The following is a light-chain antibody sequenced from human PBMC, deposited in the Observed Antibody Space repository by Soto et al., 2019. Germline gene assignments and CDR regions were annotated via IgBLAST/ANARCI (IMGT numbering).Light chain of an antibody. J-gene: IGKJ2*01. V-gene: IGKV1-9*01. CDR3: QQLNSYPYT. Sequence: DIQLTQSPSFLSASVGDRVTITCRASKAIASFLAWYQQKPGEAPTLLIYSATTLQSVVPSRFSGSRSGPEYTLTISSLQPEDFATYYCQQLNSYPYTFAQGTKLEIK. CDR2: SAT. CDR1: KAIASF.